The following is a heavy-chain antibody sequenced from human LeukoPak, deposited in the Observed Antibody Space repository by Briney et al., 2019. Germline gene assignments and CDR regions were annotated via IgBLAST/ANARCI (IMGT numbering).Heavy chain of an antibody. CDR1: GFTFSSYS. J-gene: IGHJ4*02. CDR3: ARDIGAGAVAGEIDY. CDR2: ISSSSSYI. V-gene: IGHV3-21*01. Sequence: GGSLRLSCAASGFTFSSYSMNWVRQAPGKGREWVSSISSSSSYIYYADSVKSRFTISRDNAKNSLYLQMNSLRAEDTAVYYCARDIGAGAVAGEIDYWGQGTLVTVSS. D-gene: IGHD6-19*01.